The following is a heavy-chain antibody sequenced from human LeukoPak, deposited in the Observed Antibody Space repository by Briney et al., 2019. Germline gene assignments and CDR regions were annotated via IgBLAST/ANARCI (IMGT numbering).Heavy chain of an antibody. J-gene: IGHJ4*02. Sequence: GGSLRLSCAASGFIFSSYEMNWVRQAPGKGLEWVSYINPSGSKKYYADSVKGRFTISRDNAKNSLYLQMNSLRAEDTAVYYCAKVHLGGYSSSYYDLSYFDYWGQGTLVTVSS. CDR1: GFIFSSYE. D-gene: IGHD6-13*01. CDR3: AKVHLGGYSSSYYDLSYFDY. V-gene: IGHV3-48*03. CDR2: INPSGSKK.